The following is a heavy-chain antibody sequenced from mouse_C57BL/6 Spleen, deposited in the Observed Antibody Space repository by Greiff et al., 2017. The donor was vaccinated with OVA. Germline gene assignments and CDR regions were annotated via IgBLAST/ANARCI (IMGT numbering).Heavy chain of an antibody. V-gene: IGHV6-3*01. J-gene: IGHJ2*01. CDR1: GFTFSNYW. CDR3: TRDYYFDY. CDR2: IRLKSDNYAT. Sequence: LQQSGGGLVQPGGSMKLSCVASGFTFSNYWMNWVRQSPEKGLEWVAQIRLKSDNYATHYAESVKGRFTISRDDSKSSVYLQMNNLRAEDTGIYYCTRDYYFDYWGQGTTLTVSS.